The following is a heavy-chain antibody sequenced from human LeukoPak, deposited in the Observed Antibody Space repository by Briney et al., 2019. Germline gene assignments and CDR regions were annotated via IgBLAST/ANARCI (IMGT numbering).Heavy chain of an antibody. J-gene: IGHJ3*02. CDR2: ISAYNGNT. V-gene: IGHV1-18*01. D-gene: IGHD6-13*01. CDR3: ARDQSVRLLQTSSTYFKHVFAI. Sequence: GASVKDSCLTSGYTFTNYGISWVRQAAGLGLAWMGWISAYNGNTNYAQKVQGRVTMTTDTSTSTAYMELRSLRFDDTAVYYCARDQSVRLLQTSSTYFKHVFAIWGQGSMVTVSS. CDR1: GYTFTNYG.